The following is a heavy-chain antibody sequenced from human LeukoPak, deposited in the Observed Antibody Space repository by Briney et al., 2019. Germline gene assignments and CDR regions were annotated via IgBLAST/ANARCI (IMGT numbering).Heavy chain of an antibody. V-gene: IGHV1-2*02. D-gene: IGHD4-17*01. CDR3: ARVDYGDYEGTFDY. CDR2: INPNSGGT. CDR1: GYTFTGYY. J-gene: IGHJ4*02. Sequence: ASVKVSCKASGYTFTGYYMHWVRQAPGQGLEWMGWINPNSGGTNYAQKFQGRVTMTRDTSISTAYMELSRLRSDDTAVYYCARVDYGDYEGTFDYWGQGTLVTVSS.